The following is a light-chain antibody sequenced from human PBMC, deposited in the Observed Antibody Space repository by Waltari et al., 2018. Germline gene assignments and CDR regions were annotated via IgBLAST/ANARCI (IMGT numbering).Light chain of an antibody. V-gene: IGKV4-1*01. CDR2: WAS. CDR3: QQYFSTPYN. J-gene: IGKJ2*01. Sequence: DIVMTQSPDSLAVSLGERATINCKSSRSIFYSPNKNNDLAWYQHKPGQPPKLPIYWASTRQSGVPDRISGSGSGTDFTLTISSLQAEDVAVYYCQQYFSTPYNFGQGTKLEIK. CDR1: RSIFYSPNKNND.